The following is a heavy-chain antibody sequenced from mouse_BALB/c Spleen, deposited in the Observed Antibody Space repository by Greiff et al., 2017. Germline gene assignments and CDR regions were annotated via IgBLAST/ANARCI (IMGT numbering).Heavy chain of an antibody. J-gene: IGHJ4*01. Sequence: QVHVKQSGAELAKPGASVKMSCKASGYTFTSYWMHWVKQRPGQGLEWIGYINPSTGYTEYNQKFKDKATLTADKSSSTAYMQLSSLTSEDSAVYYCASGGNYGGDAMDYWGQGTSVTVSS. D-gene: IGHD2-1*01. CDR3: ASGGNYGGDAMDY. V-gene: IGHV1-7*01. CDR1: GYTFTSYW. CDR2: INPSTGYT.